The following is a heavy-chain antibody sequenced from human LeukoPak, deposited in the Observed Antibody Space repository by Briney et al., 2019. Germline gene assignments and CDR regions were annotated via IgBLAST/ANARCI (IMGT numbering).Heavy chain of an antibody. CDR2: INPNSGRT. CDR3: ARRVRDIVVVVAASSYWFDP. D-gene: IGHD2-15*01. CDR1: GYTFTGYY. J-gene: IGHJ5*02. V-gene: IGHV1-2*02. Sequence: GASVKVSCKASGYTFTGYYMHWVRQAPGQGLEWMGWINPNSGRTNYAQKFQGRVTMTRDTSISTAYMELSRLRSDDTAVYYCARRVRDIVVVVAASSYWFDPWGQGTLVTVSS.